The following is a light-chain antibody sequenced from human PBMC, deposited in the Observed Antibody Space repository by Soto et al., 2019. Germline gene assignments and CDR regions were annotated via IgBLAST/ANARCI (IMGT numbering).Light chain of an antibody. J-gene: IGKJ2*01. V-gene: IGKV3-20*01. CDR2: AAS. Sequence: EIVLTQSPGTLSLSPGERATLSCRASQIVVNGYLAWYQQRVGQAPRLLIYAASSRATGVSDRFSGSGSGTEFTLTISRLEPEDFAVYYCQQYGDSLPYTFGHGTKIDIK. CDR3: QQYGDSLPYT. CDR1: QIVVNGY.